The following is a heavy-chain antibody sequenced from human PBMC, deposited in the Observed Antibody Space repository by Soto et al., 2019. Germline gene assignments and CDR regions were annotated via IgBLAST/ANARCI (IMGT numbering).Heavy chain of an antibody. J-gene: IGHJ5*02. CDR3: AKAGRPYYDLWSENRFDP. CDR2: ISGSGGAT. CDR1: GFTFTSYA. V-gene: IGHV3-23*01. Sequence: PAGSLSLTCAASGFTFTSYAMTWVRQSPGKGLEWVSSISGSGGATYYADPVMGRFTISRDDSKSTLYLQMNSLRAEDTALYHCAKAGRPYYDLWSENRFDPWGQGTLVTVSS. D-gene: IGHD3-3*01.